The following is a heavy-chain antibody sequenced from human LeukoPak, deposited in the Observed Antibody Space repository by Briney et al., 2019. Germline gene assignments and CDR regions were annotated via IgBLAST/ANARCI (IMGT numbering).Heavy chain of an antibody. CDR2: INQDGSQK. D-gene: IGHD4-17*01. J-gene: IGHJ4*02. CDR1: GFSFSSYW. Sequence: GGSLRLSCAASGFSFSSYWMSWFRQAPGKGLEWVANINQDGSQKFSVDSVKGRFTISRDNAKNSLSLQMNSLRVEDTAVYYCARDWFDGDYDRFDYWGQGTLVTVSS. V-gene: IGHV3-7*03. CDR3: ARDWFDGDYDRFDY.